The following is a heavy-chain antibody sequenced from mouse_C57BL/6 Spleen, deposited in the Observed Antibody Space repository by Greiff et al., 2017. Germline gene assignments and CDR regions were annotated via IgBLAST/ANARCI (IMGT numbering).Heavy chain of an antibody. D-gene: IGHD1-1*01. Sequence: QVQLQQSGPELVKPGASVKISCKASGYAFSSSWMNWVKQRPGKGLEWIGRIYPGDGDTNYNGKFKGKATLTADKSSSTAYMQLSSLTSEDSAVYFCARRDYYGSSYYWGQGTTLTVSS. J-gene: IGHJ2*01. CDR3: ARRDYYGSSYY. V-gene: IGHV1-82*01. CDR1: GYAFSSSW. CDR2: IYPGDGDT.